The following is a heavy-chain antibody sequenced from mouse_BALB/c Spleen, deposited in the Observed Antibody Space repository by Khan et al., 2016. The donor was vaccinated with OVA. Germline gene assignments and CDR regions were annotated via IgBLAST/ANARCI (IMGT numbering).Heavy chain of an antibody. V-gene: IGHV5-17*02. CDR2: ISSGSSSI. J-gene: IGHJ2*01. CDR3: ARDSNFDY. Sequence: EVQLVESGGGLVQPGGSRYLSCAASGFSFSRFGMHWVRQAPEKGLEWVAYISSGSSSIYYADTVKGRFTISRDNPKNTLFLQMTSLRSEDTAMYYCARDSNFDYWGQGTTLTVSS. CDR1: GFSFSRFG.